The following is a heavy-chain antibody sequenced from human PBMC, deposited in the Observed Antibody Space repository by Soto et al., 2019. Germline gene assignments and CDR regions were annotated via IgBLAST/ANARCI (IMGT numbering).Heavy chain of an antibody. CDR3: ARESLVVIKGGYFDY. D-gene: IGHD3-22*01. V-gene: IGHV3-30-3*01. Sequence: ESGGGVVQPGRSLRLSCAASGFTFSSYAMHWVRQAPGKGLEWVAVISYDGSNKYYADSVKGRFTISRDNSKNTLYLQMNSLRAEDTAVYYCARESLVVIKGGYFDYWGQGTLVTVSS. CDR1: GFTFSSYA. J-gene: IGHJ4*02. CDR2: ISYDGSNK.